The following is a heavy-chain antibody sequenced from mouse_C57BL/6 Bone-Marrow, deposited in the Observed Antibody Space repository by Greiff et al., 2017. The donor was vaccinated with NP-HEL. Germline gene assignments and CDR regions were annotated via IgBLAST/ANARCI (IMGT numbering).Heavy chain of an antibody. V-gene: IGHV1-50*01. CDR2: LDPSDSYP. D-gene: IGHD3-2*02. J-gene: IGHJ3*01. Sequence: QVQLQQPGAELVKPGASVKLSCKASGYTFTSYWMQWVKQRPGQGLEWIGELDPSDSYPNYNQKFKGKATLTVDTSSSTAYMQLSSLTSEDSAVYYCARLPQTAQARGFAYWGQGTLVTVSA. CDR3: ARLPQTAQARGFAY. CDR1: GYTFTSYW.